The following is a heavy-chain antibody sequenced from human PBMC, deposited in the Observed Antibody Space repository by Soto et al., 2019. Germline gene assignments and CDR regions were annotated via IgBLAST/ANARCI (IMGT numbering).Heavy chain of an antibody. D-gene: IGHD3-3*01. CDR1: GFTFSSYA. J-gene: IGHJ4*01. CDR3: ARDKRDLRFLEWSYYFDF. Sequence: QVQLVESGGGVVQPGRSLRLSCAASGFTFSSYAMHWVRQAPGKGLELVAVISYDGSNKYYADSVKGRFTISRDNSKNTLYLQMNSLRAEDTAVYYCARDKRDLRFLEWSYYFDFWGQATLVTVSS. V-gene: IGHV3-30-3*01. CDR2: ISYDGSNK.